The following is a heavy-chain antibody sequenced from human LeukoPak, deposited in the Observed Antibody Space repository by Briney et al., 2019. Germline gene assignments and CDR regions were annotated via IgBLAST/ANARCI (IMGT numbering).Heavy chain of an antibody. CDR1: GFTFDDYA. CDR3: ARDLMTTVTYYFDY. V-gene: IGHV3-33*08. CDR2: IWYDGSNK. J-gene: IGHJ4*02. D-gene: IGHD4-17*01. Sequence: GGSLRLSCAASGFTFDDYAMHWVRQAPGKGLEWVAVIWYDGSNKYYADSVKGRFTISRDNSKNTLYLQMNSLRAEDTAVYYCARDLMTTVTYYFDYWGQGTLVTVSS.